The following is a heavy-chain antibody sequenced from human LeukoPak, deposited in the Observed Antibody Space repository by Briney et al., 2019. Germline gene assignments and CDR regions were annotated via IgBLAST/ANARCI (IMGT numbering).Heavy chain of an antibody. D-gene: IGHD6-19*01. V-gene: IGHV4-34*01. Sequence: SETLSLTCAVYGGSFSGYYWSWIRQPPGKGLEWIGVINHSGSTNYNPSLKSRVTISVDTSKNQFSLKLSSVTAADTAVYYCARGYSSGWYRGNWFDPWGQGTLVTVSS. CDR3: ARGYSSGWYRGNWFDP. CDR1: GGSFSGYY. J-gene: IGHJ5*02. CDR2: INHSGST.